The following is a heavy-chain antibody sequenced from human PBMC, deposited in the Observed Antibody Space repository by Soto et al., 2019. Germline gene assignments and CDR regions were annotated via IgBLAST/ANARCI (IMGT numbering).Heavy chain of an antibody. CDR1: GYTFISYY. CDR3: ARGRGSYNEATAYAFDI. Sequence: ASVKVSCNASGYTFISYYMHWVRQAPGQVLECMGIMNPGGGIASYXXKFQGRVXXTGDTSTITVXMELSXLKSEDTAVYYCARGRGSYNEATAYAFDIXX. D-gene: IGHD1-26*01. CDR2: MNPGGGIA. J-gene: IGHJ3*02. V-gene: IGHV1-46*03.